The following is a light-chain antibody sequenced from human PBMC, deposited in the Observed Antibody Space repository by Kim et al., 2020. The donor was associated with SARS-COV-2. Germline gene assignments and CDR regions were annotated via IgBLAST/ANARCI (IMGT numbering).Light chain of an antibody. V-gene: IGLV4-69*01. Sequence: QLVLTQSPSAAASLGASVKLTCTLSSGHSSDAIAWHQQQPEKGPRYLMKVNNDGSHTKGDGIPDRFSGSSSGAERYLAISSLQSEDEADYYCQTWGTGFRVFGGGTQLTVL. CDR2: VNNDGSH. CDR1: SGHSSDA. J-gene: IGLJ3*02. CDR3: QTWGTGFRV.